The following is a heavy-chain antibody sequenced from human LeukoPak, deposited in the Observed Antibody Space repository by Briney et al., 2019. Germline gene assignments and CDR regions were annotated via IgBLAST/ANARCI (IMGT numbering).Heavy chain of an antibody. CDR1: GGSISSSSYY. V-gene: IGHV4-30-4*08. D-gene: IGHD5-18*01. J-gene: IGHJ6*03. CDR3: ARVEYSYPVGYYYYMDV. Sequence: SETLSLTCTVSGGSISSSSYYWSWIRQPPGKGLEWIGYIYYSGSTYYNPSLKSRVTISVDTSKNQFSLKLSSVTAADTAVYYCARVEYSYPVGYYYYMDVWGKGTTVTVSS. CDR2: IYYSGST.